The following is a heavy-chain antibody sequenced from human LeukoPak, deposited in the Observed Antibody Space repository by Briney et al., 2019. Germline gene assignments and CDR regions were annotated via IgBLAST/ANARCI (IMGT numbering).Heavy chain of an antibody. CDR1: GGSINSGDYY. J-gene: IGHJ6*03. CDR2: INHSGST. D-gene: IGHD3-22*01. Sequence: SETLSLTCTVSGGSINSGDYYWSWIRQPPGKGLEWIGEINHSGSTNYNPSLKSRVTISVDTSKNQFSLKLSSVTAADTAVYYCARHGYDSSGYYFLYYYYYMDVWGKGTTVTVSS. V-gene: IGHV4-39*01. CDR3: ARHGYDSSGYYFLYYYYYMDV.